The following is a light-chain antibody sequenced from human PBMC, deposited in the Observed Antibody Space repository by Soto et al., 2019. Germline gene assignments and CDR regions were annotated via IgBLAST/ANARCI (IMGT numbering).Light chain of an antibody. CDR1: QSISTY. V-gene: IGKV1-39*01. Sequence: DIQMTQSPPSLPASVGDRVTLTCRASQSISTYLNWYKQKPGKAPKLLIYAASSLQSGVPSRLSGSGSGTDFTLAISSLQPEDFATYYYQQSYTIPYTFGQGTKLEIK. J-gene: IGKJ2*01. CDR2: AAS. CDR3: QQSYTIPYT.